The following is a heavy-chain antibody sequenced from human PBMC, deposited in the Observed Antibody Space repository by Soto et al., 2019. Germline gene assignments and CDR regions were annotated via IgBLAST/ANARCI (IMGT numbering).Heavy chain of an antibody. V-gene: IGHV1-2*04. Sequence: GASVKVSCKASGYTFTGYYMHWVRQAPGQGLEWMGWINPNSGGTNYAQKFQGWVTMTRDTSISTAYMELSRLRSDDTAVYYCARDRRGTMVRGPYYYYYMDVWGKGTTVTVSS. CDR1: GYTFTGYY. D-gene: IGHD3-10*01. CDR2: INPNSGGT. CDR3: ARDRRGTMVRGPYYYYYMDV. J-gene: IGHJ6*03.